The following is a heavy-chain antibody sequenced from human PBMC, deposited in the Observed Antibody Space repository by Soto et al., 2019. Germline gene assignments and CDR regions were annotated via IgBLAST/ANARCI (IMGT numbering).Heavy chain of an antibody. CDR2: IHGGGGAT. CDR1: GFTFSAYA. CDR3: AKFEGHPLEYWYLDF. D-gene: IGHD1-1*01. V-gene: IGHV3-23*01. Sequence: EVQLLESGGGLVQPGGSLRLSCAASGFTFSAYAMGWVRQAPGKGLEWVSTIHGGGGATHYADSVKGRFTISRDDSKNTLYAQMNGLRAEDPAVYYCAKFEGHPLEYWYLDFWGRGTLVTASS. J-gene: IGHJ2*01.